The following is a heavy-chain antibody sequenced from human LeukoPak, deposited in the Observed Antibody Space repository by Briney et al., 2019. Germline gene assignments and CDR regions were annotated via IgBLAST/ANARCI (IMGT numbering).Heavy chain of an antibody. Sequence: SETLSLTCAVYGGSYSGYYWSWIRQPPGKGLEWIGEINHSGSTNYNPSLKSRVTISVDTSKNQFSLKLSSVTAADTAVYYCARGQRVGYCSSTSCPRGGYYYYYGMDVWGKGTTVTVSS. CDR1: GGSYSGYY. D-gene: IGHD2-2*03. V-gene: IGHV4-34*01. CDR3: ARGQRVGYCSSTSCPRGGYYYYYGMDV. CDR2: INHSGST. J-gene: IGHJ6*04.